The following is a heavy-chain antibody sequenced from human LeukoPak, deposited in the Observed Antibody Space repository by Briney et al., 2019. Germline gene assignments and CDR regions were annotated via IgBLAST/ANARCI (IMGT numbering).Heavy chain of an antibody. CDR1: GFTFSSYG. D-gene: IGHD6-19*01. J-gene: IGHJ4*02. CDR2: ISYDGSNK. V-gene: IGHV3-30*18. CDR3: AKETSSGWYLLDY. Sequence: GRSLRLSCAASGFTFSSYGMHWVRQAPGKGLEWVAVISYDGSNKYYADSVKGRFTISRDNSKNTLYLQMNSLRAEDTAVYYCAKETSSGWYLLDYWGQGTLVTVSS.